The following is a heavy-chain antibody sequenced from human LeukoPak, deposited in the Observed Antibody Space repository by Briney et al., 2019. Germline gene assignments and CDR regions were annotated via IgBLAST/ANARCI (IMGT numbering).Heavy chain of an antibody. CDR3: ARGLLDYSNFYYFDY. CDR2: IYHSGST. CDR1: GGSISSGGYY. Sequence: SETLSLTCTVSGGSISSGGYYWSWIRQPPGKGLEWIGYIYHSGSTYYNPSLKSRVTISVDRSKNQFSLKLSSVTAADTAVYYCARGLLDYSNFYYFDYWGQGTLVTVSS. D-gene: IGHD4-11*01. J-gene: IGHJ4*02. V-gene: IGHV4-30-2*01.